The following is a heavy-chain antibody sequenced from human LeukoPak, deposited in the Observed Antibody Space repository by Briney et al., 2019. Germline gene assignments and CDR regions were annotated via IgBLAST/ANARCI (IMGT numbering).Heavy chain of an antibody. D-gene: IGHD1-26*01. V-gene: IGHV1-69*05. CDR3: ASSGGERSSTFWDYYYYTDV. CDR1: GGTFSSYA. CDR2: IIPIFGTA. Sequence: SVKVSCKASGGTFSSYAISWVRQAPGQGLEWMGGIIPIFGTANYAQKFQGRVTITTDESTSTAYMELSSLRSEDTAVYYCASSGGERSSTFWDYYYYTDVWGKGTTVNVSS. J-gene: IGHJ6*03.